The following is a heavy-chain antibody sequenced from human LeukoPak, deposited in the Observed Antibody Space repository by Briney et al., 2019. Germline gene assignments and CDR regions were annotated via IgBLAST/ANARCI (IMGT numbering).Heavy chain of an antibody. CDR1: GFTFSSYA. J-gene: IGHJ4*02. CDR3: AREGGYSGSYRDCYFDY. CDR2: ISYDGSNK. D-gene: IGHD1-26*01. Sequence: PGGSLRLSGAASGFTFSSYAMHWVRQGPGKGLEWVAVISYDGSNKYYADSVKGRFTISRDNSKNTLYLQMNSLRAEDTAVYYCAREGGYSGSYRDCYFDYWGQGTLVTVSS. V-gene: IGHV3-30*04.